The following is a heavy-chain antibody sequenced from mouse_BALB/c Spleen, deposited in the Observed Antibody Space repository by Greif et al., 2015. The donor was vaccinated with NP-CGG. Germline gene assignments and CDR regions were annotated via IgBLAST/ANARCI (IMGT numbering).Heavy chain of an antibody. CDR3: ASTGGYFDY. CDR1: GFAFSSYD. Sequence: EVKLMESGGGLVKPGGSLKLSCAASGFAFSSYDMSWVRQTPEKRLEWVAYISSGGGSTYYPDTVKGRFTISRDNAKNTLYLQMSSLKSEDTAMYYCASTGGYFDYWGQGTTLTVSS. V-gene: IGHV5-12-1*01. J-gene: IGHJ2*01. D-gene: IGHD1-1*01. CDR2: ISSGGGST.